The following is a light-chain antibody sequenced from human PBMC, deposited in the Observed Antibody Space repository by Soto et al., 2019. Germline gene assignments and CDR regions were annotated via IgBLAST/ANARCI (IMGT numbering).Light chain of an antibody. J-gene: IGLJ2*01. CDR3: TVWDDSLRGRL. CDR1: SSTIESNY. Sequence: QSVLTQPPSASGTPGQRVTSSCSGTSSTIESNYVYWYQQLPGTAPRLLIYRNNQRPSGVPDRFSGSKSGTSASLAISALRSEDEADYYCTVWDDSLRGRLFGGGTKVTVL. CDR2: RNN. V-gene: IGLV1-47*01.